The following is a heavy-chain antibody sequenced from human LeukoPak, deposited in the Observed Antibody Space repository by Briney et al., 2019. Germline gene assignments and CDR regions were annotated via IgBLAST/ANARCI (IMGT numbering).Heavy chain of an antibody. Sequence: SETLSLTCTVSGYSISSGYYWGWVRQSPGKGLEWIGTIYHSGTTYYNPSIKSRLSISMDTSKNQFSLKLTSVTAADTAVYFCVRDLVVYGNIDYWGQGTLVTVSS. D-gene: IGHD2-8*02. CDR1: GYSISSGYY. CDR3: VRDLVVYGNIDY. J-gene: IGHJ4*02. V-gene: IGHV4-38-2*02. CDR2: IYHSGTT.